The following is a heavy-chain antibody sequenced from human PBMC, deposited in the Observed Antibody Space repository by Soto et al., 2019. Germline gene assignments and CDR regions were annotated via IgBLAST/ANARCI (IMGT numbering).Heavy chain of an antibody. CDR2: IDPSDSYT. CDR3: ARHSKYYYESSGYPDYYYGMDV. V-gene: IGHV5-10-1*01. J-gene: IGHJ6*02. D-gene: IGHD3-22*01. Sequence: ESLKVSCKGSGYGFTSYWIIWVRQMPGKGLECMGRIDPSDSYTNYSPSFQGHVTISADKSISTAYLQWSSLKASETDMYYCARHSKYYYESSGYPDYYYGMDVWGQGTTVTVSS. CDR1: GYGFTSYW.